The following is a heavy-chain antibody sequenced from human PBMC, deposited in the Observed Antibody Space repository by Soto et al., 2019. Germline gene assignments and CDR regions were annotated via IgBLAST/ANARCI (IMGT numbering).Heavy chain of an antibody. CDR2: IKQDGSEK. CDR1: GFPFSSHW. Sequence: EVHLVESGGGLVQPGGSLRLSCAASGFPFSSHWMTWVRQAPGKGLEWVAYIKQDGSEKYYVDSVMGRFTMSRDNTQSSLSLQMNTLRVEDSAVYYCARITSPGYFDSWGQGTLVTVSS. CDR3: ARITSPGYFDS. V-gene: IGHV3-7*05. J-gene: IGHJ4*02. D-gene: IGHD1-20*01.